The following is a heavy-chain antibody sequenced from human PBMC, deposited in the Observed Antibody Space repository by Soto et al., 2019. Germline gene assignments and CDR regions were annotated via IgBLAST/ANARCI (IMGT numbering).Heavy chain of an antibody. Sequence: QMHLQESGPGLVKPSETLSLTCTVSGGSISSSYWSWIRQPPGKGLEWLAYIYDDGSANYNPSLKSLATISLDMSKSQFSLKLTSVTAADTALYYCARDKYCSGGSCRKNWFDPWGQGTLVTVSS. D-gene: IGHD2-15*01. CDR3: ARDKYCSGGSCRKNWFDP. V-gene: IGHV4-59*01. CDR2: IYDDGSA. CDR1: GGSISSSY. J-gene: IGHJ5*02.